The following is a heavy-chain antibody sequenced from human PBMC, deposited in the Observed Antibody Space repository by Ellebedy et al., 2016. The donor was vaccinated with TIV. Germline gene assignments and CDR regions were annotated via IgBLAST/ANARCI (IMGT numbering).Heavy chain of an antibody. Sequence: MPSETLSLTCAVYGGSFSGYYWSWIRQPPGKGLEWIGEINHSESTNYNPSLKSRVTISLDTSKTQFSLKLSSVTAADTAVYYCARGWRVGATMRMYWFDPWGQGTLVTVSS. J-gene: IGHJ5*02. CDR3: ARGWRVGATMRMYWFDP. CDR1: GGSFSGYY. D-gene: IGHD1-26*01. V-gene: IGHV4-34*01. CDR2: INHSEST.